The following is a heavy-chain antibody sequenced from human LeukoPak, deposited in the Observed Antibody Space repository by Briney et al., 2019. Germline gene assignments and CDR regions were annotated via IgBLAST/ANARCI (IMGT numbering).Heavy chain of an antibody. J-gene: IGHJ6*03. CDR2: INYSGST. V-gene: IGHV4-39*01. CDR1: GGSISSSSYY. D-gene: IGHD3-10*01. Sequence: SETLSLTCTVSGGSISSSSYYWGWIRQPPGTGLEWIGSINYSGSTYYNPSLRSRVTMSVDTSKNQFSLKLSSVTAADTAVYYCAGTMIRGVIGSYYYCMDVWGKGTTVTVSS. CDR3: AGTMIRGVIGSYYYCMDV.